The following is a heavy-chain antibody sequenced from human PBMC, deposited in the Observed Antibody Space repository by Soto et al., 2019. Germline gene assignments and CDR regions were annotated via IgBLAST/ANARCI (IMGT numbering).Heavy chain of an antibody. V-gene: IGHV4-34*01. J-gene: IGHJ4*02. CDR2: INHSGST. D-gene: IGHD3-10*01. Sequence: PSETLCLTCAVYGGSFSGYYWSWIRQPPGKGLEWIGEINHSGSTNYNPSLKSRVTISVDTSKNQFSLKLSSVTAADTAVYYCARTGVRGVIITGGQGTLVTVSS. CDR1: GGSFSGYY. CDR3: ARTGVRGVIIT.